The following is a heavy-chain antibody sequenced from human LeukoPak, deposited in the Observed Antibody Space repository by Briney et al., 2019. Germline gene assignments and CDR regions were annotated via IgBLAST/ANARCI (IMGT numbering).Heavy chain of an antibody. V-gene: IGHV1-18*01. CDR2: ISANNGDT. Sequence: ASVKVSCKASGYTFTSYGISWVRQAPGQGLEWVGWISANNGDTDYAQKFQARVTMTTDTSTSTAYMELRSLRSDDTAVYYCARDRGGYRGLDYWGQGTLVTVSS. CDR1: GYTFTSYG. CDR3: ARDRGGYRGLDY. D-gene: IGHD5-18*01. J-gene: IGHJ4*02.